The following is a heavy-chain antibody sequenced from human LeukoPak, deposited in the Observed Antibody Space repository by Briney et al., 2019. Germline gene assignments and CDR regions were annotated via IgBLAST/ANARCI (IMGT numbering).Heavy chain of an antibody. D-gene: IGHD3-10*01. J-gene: IGHJ4*02. CDR1: GDSISSSY. CDR2: VYYTGSS. Sequence: TSETLSLTCTVSGDSISSSYWSWIRQPPGKGLEWIGDVYYTGSSYYNPSLKSRATTSIDMSKNQFSLKLTSMTAADTAVYYCAGYGSGSYYKAFDFWGQGILVIVSS. V-gene: IGHV4-59*01. CDR3: AGYGSGSYYKAFDF.